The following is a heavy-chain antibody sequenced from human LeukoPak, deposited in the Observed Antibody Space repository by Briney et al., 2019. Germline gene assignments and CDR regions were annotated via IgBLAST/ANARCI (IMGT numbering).Heavy chain of an antibody. J-gene: IGHJ5*02. V-gene: IGHV4-34*01. CDR3: ARGTQWPDP. D-gene: IGHD2-8*01. CDR1: GGSIGTYY. Sequence: SETLSLTCTVSGGSIGTYYWNWIRQFPGKGLEWIGEINHSGNTNYNPSLKNRATMSVDTSKNQFSLKLTSVTAADTAVYYCARGTQWPDPLGQGILVTVSS. CDR2: INHSGNT.